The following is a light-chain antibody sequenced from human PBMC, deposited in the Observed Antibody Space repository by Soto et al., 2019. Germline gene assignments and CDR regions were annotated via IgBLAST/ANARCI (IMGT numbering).Light chain of an antibody. J-gene: IGKJ1*01. V-gene: IGKV3-20*01. CDR3: QQYGSSGT. Sequence: ENVLKQSPGTLSLTKGERATLSCRASQSLSSSQLAWYQQKPGQAPRLLIHDASSRATGISDRFTGSGSGTDFTLTITTLEPEDFAVYYCQQYGSSGTFGQGTNVDIK. CDR2: DAS. CDR1: QSLSSSQ.